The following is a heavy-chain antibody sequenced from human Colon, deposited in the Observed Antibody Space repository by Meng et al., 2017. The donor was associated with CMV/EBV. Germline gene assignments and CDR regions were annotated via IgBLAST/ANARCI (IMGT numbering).Heavy chain of an antibody. V-gene: IGHV3-66*02. J-gene: IGHJ5*02. CDR2: ISSGGNT. D-gene: IGHD3-10*01. CDR1: GFTVSNNN. CDR3: ARDGYYGA. Sequence: GESLKISRAASGFTVSNNNMSWVRQAPGKGLECVSVISSGGNTNYADSVKGRFTISRDNSKNTLYLQMNSLRAEDTAVYYCARDGYYGAWGQGTLVTVSS.